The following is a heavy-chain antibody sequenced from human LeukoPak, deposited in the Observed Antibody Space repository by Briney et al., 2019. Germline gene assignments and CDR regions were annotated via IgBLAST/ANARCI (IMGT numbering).Heavy chain of an antibody. CDR1: GASISPNY. Sequence: SETLSLTCTVSGASISPNYWSWIRQPPGKGLEFIGYIYYTGGTNYNPSLKSRVTISVDTSKNQFSLKLISVTAADTAVYRCARLAKVESRSLAHYFDSWGQGALVTVSS. V-gene: IGHV4-59*01. CDR3: ARLAKVESRSLAHYFDS. CDR2: IYYTGGT. J-gene: IGHJ4*02. D-gene: IGHD1-26*01.